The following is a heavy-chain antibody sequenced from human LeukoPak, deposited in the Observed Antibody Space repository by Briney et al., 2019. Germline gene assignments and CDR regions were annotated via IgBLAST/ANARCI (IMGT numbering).Heavy chain of an antibody. CDR1: GGPLTNTGAL. Sequence: SDTLTLTCTVSGGPLTNTGALWVWIRQSPGKGLESIGSIYYSGSAYYTPSLRSRVTISVATSKSLFSLTLSSVTAADTAVYYCARDTGPSGTAFDYWGQGILVTVSS. CDR2: IYYSGSA. CDR3: ARDTGPSGTAFDY. J-gene: IGHJ4*02. D-gene: IGHD2-2*01. V-gene: IGHV4-39*07.